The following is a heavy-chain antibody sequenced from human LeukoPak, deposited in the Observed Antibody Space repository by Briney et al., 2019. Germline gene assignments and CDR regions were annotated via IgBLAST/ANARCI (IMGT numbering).Heavy chain of an antibody. CDR3: ARGHSSGWFLIDH. Sequence: SETLSLTCAVYGVSFSGYDWSWIRQPPGKGPEWIGEINHSGSTRYNPSLKSRVAISVDTSKNQISLKVNSVTAADTAVYYCARGHSSGWFLIDHWGQGTLVTVSS. D-gene: IGHD6-19*01. V-gene: IGHV4-34*01. CDR1: GVSFSGYD. CDR2: INHSGST. J-gene: IGHJ4*02.